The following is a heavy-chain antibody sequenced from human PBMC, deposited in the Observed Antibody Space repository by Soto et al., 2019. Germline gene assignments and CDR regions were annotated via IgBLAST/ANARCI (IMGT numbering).Heavy chain of an antibody. J-gene: IGHJ5*02. Sequence: QVQLQESGTGLVKPSQTLSLTCTVSGGSISSGGYYWSWIRQHPGKGLEWIGNIYYSGSTYYNPSLKSRVTISVDTSKNQFSLKLSSVTAADTAVYYCARADCSGGSCYSIARWFDPWGQGTVVTVSS. D-gene: IGHD2-15*01. CDR2: IYYSGST. CDR3: ARADCSGGSCYSIARWFDP. CDR1: GGSISSGGYY. V-gene: IGHV4-31*03.